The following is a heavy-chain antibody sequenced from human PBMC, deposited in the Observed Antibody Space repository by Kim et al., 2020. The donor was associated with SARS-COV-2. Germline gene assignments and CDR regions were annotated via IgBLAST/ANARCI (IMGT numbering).Heavy chain of an antibody. V-gene: IGHV1-18*01. J-gene: IGHJ6*02. CDR1: GYTFTSYG. D-gene: IGHD2-21*02. CDR3: ARDGWGAHIVVVTAGYYYYGMDV. Sequence: ASVKVSCKASGYTFTSYGISWVRQAPGQGLEWMGWISAYNGNTNYAQKLQGRVTMTTDTSTSTAYMELRSLRSDDTAVYYCARDGWGAHIVVVTAGYYYYGMDVWGQGTTVTVSS. CDR2: ISAYNGNT.